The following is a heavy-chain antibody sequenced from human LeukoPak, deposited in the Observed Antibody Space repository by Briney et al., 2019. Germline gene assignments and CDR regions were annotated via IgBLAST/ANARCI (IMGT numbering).Heavy chain of an antibody. V-gene: IGHV4-38-2*01. J-gene: IGHJ3*02. CDR3: ARYDSSSSGAFDI. Sequence: SETLSLTCAVSGYSISSGYYWGWIRQPPGKGLEWIGSIYHSGSTYYNPSLKSRVTISVDTSKNQFSLKLSSVTAADTAVYYCARYDSSSSGAFDIWGQGIMVTVSS. D-gene: IGHD3-22*01. CDR2: IYHSGST. CDR1: GYSISSGYY.